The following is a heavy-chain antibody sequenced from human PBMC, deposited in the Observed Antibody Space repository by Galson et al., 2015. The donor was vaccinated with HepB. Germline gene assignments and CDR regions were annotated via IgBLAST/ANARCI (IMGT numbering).Heavy chain of an antibody. J-gene: IGHJ5*02. CDR3: ARDHPEAGTSWFDP. Sequence: SLRLSCAASGFTFSSYGMHWVRQAPGKGLEWVAVIWYDGSNKYYADSVKGRFTISRDNSKNTLYLQMNSLRAEDTAVYYCARDHPEAGTSWFDPWGQGTLVTVSS. CDR2: IWYDGSNK. V-gene: IGHV3-33*01. CDR1: GFTFSSYG. D-gene: IGHD6-13*01.